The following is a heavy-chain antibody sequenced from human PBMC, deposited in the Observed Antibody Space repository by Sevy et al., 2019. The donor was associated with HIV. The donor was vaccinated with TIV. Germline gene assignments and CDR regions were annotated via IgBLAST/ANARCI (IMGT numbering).Heavy chain of an antibody. CDR2: ISGSGGST. J-gene: IGHJ5*02. Sequence: GGSLRLSCAASGFTFSSYAMSWVRQAPGKGLEWVSAISGSGGSTYYADSVKGRFTISRDNSKNTLYLQMNSLRAEDTAVYYCAKDLFGPRIAAAATWGQGTLVTFSS. CDR3: AKDLFGPRIAAAAT. CDR1: GFTFSSYA. V-gene: IGHV3-23*01. D-gene: IGHD6-13*01.